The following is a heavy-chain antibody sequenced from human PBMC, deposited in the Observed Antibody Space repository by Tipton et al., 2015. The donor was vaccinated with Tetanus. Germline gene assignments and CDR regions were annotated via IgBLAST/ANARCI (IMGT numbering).Heavy chain of an antibody. Sequence: LRLSCSVSGGSISSGGYFWNWIRHRPGKGLEWIGYIYYSGSTFYNPSLKSRVTISVDTPNNQFSLRLSSVTAADTAVYYCAGDQGGGRVARLNWFGPWGQGTLVTVSS. J-gene: IGHJ5*02. CDR3: AGDQGGGRVARLNWFGP. CDR1: GGSISSGGYF. D-gene: IGHD3-16*01. CDR2: IYYSGST. V-gene: IGHV4-31*02.